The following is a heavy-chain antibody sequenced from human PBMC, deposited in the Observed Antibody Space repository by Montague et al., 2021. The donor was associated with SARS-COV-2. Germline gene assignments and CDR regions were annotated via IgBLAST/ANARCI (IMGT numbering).Heavy chain of an antibody. CDR1: GGSFSGYD. Sequence: SETLSLTCAVYGGSFSGYDWTWIRQSPGKGLEWIGEINQSGNTKYTPSLKSRVTISVDTSKNQFSLKLSSVTAADTAVYYCARGLMKIHMLVGIMTGASNWLDSWGQGTLVTVSP. CDR2: INQSGNT. CDR3: ARGLMKIHMLVGIMTGASNWLDS. J-gene: IGHJ5*01. D-gene: IGHD2-21*01. V-gene: IGHV4-34*01.